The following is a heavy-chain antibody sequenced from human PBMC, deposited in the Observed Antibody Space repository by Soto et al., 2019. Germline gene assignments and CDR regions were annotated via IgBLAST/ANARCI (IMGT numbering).Heavy chain of an antibody. Sequence: QPGGSLRLSCVGSGFTVSAYEIHWVRQAPGKGLDWVAVISSGGRHQFYTDSVRGRFTISRDDSKNTVYLQMNNLTPQDAAIYYCAKDAVPGPPDYFDFWGQGTLVTVSS. D-gene: IGHD6-19*01. CDR3: AKDAVPGPPDYFDF. CDR2: ISSGGRHQ. CDR1: GFTVSAYE. V-gene: IGHV3-30*04. J-gene: IGHJ4*02.